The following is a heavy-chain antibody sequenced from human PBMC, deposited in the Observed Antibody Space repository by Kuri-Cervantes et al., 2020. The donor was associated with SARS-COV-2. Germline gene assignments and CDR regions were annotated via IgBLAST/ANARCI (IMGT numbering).Heavy chain of an antibody. CDR1: GYTFTGSY. Sequence: ASVKLACNASGYTFTGSYMHWLRQAPGQGLEWMGWINPNSVGTNYAQKCQGQVNMTRDTSISTAYTELSRLRPDDTAVYYRARDPSQSVGATFDYWGQGTLVTVSS. J-gene: IGHJ4*02. V-gene: IGHV1-2*02. CDR2: INPNSVGT. CDR3: ARDPSQSVGATFDY. D-gene: IGHD1-26*01.